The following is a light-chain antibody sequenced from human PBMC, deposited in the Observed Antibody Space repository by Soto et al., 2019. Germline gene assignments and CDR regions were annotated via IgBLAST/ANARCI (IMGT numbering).Light chain of an antibody. CDR3: QQYNNWPLT. CDR2: GAS. J-gene: IGKJ4*01. CDR1: ESVRKT. V-gene: IGKV3-15*01. Sequence: EIVMTQSPVALSVSPGERVTLSCRASESVRKTLAWYQKRPGQAPRLLIYGASTRATGIPARFSGSGSGTEFPLTISSLQSEDFAVYYCQQYNNWPLTFGGGTKVEIK.